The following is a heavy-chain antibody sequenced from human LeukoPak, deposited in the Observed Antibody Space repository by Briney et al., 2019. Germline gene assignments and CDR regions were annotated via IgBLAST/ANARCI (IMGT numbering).Heavy chain of an antibody. CDR2: INHSGGT. V-gene: IGHV4-34*01. D-gene: IGHD6-6*01. Sequence: SETLSLTCAVYGGSFSGYYWSWIRQPPGKGLEWIGEINHSGGTNYNPSLKSRVTISVDTSKNQFSLKLSSVTAADTAVYYCARGSAARPAWGQGTLVTVSS. CDR3: ARGSAARPA. J-gene: IGHJ1*01. CDR1: GGSFSGYY.